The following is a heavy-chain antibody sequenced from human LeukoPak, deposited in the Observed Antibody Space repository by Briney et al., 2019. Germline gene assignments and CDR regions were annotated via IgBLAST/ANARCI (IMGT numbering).Heavy chain of an antibody. D-gene: IGHD2-15*01. V-gene: IGHV3-23*01. J-gene: IGHJ6*03. CDR1: GFTFSSYA. Sequence: GGSLRLSCAASGFTFSSYAMSWVRQAPGKGLEWVSAISGSGGSTYYADSVKGRFTISRDNAKNSLYLQMNSLRAEDTAVYYCARILAYYYYMDVWAKGTTVTVSS. CDR3: ARILAYYYYMDV. CDR2: ISGSGGST.